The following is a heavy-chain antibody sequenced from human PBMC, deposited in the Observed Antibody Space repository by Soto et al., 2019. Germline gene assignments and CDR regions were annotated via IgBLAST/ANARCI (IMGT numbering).Heavy chain of an antibody. CDR1: GYTFTDYW. J-gene: IGHJ6*02. CDR2: IYPGDSDT. D-gene: IGHD2-2*01. V-gene: IGHV5-51*01. Sequence: PGESLKISCKGSGYTFTDYWIGWVRQLPGKGLEWMGIIYPGDSDTRYSPSFQGHVTITVDKSTSTAYLQWNTLKASDTAMYYCARHISTFRYYYHAMDVWGQGTTVTVSS. CDR3: ARHISTFRYYYHAMDV.